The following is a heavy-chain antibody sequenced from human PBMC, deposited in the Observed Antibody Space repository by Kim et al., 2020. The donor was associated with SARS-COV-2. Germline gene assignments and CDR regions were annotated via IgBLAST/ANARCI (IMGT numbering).Heavy chain of an antibody. CDR2: ISWNSGSI. CDR1: GFTFDDYA. CDR3: AILNSGWYLKVADY. Sequence: GGSLRLSCAASGFTFDDYAMHWVRQAPGKGLEWVSGISWNSGSIGYADSVKGRFTISRDNAKNSLYLQMNSLRAEDTALYYCAILNSGWYLKVADYWGQGTLVTVSS. D-gene: IGHD6-19*01. J-gene: IGHJ4*02. V-gene: IGHV3-9*01.